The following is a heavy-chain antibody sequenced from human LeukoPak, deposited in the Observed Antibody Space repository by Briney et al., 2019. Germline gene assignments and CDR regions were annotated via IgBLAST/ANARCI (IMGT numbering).Heavy chain of an antibody. V-gene: IGHV1-2*02. CDR3: AREGIDYGDYPFDY. CDR2: INPNSGGT. CDR1: GYTFTGYY. J-gene: IGHJ4*02. Sequence: GASVKASCKASGYTFTGYYMHWVRQAPGQGLEWMGWINPNSGGTNYAQKFQGRVTMTRDTSISTAYMELSRLRSDDTAVYYCAREGIDYGDYPFDYWGQGTLVTVSS. D-gene: IGHD4-17*01.